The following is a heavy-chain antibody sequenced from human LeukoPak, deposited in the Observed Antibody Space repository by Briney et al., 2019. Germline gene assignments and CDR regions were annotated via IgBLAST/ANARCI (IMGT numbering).Heavy chain of an antibody. Sequence: ASVKVSCKASGYTFTSYGISWVRQAPGQGLEWMGWISAYNGNTNYAQKLQGRVTMTTDTSTSTAYMELRSLRSDDTAVYYCARDRQELLWFGELFSQPYNWFDPWGQGTLVTVSS. CDR3: ARDRQELLWFGELFSQPYNWFDP. CDR1: GYTFTSYG. CDR2: ISAYNGNT. J-gene: IGHJ5*02. V-gene: IGHV1-18*01. D-gene: IGHD3-10*01.